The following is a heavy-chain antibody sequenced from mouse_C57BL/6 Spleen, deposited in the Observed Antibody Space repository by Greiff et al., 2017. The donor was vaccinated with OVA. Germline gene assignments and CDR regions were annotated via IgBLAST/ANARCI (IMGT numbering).Heavy chain of an antibody. CDR3: ARRGNYYFDY. D-gene: IGHD2-1*01. CDR1: GYTFTSYW. Sequence: QVQLQQPGAELVKPGASVKLSCKASGYTFTSYWMQWVKQRPGQGLEWIGEIDPSDSYTNYNQKFKGKATLTVDTSSSTAYMQLSSLTSEDSAVYHCARRGNYYFDYWGQGTTLTVSS. V-gene: IGHV1-50*01. J-gene: IGHJ2*01. CDR2: IDPSDSYT.